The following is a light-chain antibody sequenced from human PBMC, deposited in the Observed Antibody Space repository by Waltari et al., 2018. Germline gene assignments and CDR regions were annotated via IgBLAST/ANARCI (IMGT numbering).Light chain of an antibody. CDR1: QSISTN. J-gene: IGKJ2*01. CDR3: QQYDKWLRYS. Sequence: IVMTQSPATLSVSPGERATLSCRASQSISTNLAWFQEKPGQAPRPLIYGASTRATGDPARFSGSGSGTYFTLVISSLQSEDFAVYYCQQYDKWLRYSFGQGTKLEIK. V-gene: IGKV3-15*01. CDR2: GAS.